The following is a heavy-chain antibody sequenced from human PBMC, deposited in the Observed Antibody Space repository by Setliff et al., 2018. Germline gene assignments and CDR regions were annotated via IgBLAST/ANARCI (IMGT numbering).Heavy chain of an antibody. CDR3: ARSPAFDY. CDR1: GFNLHVYT. CDR2: ISSNSNYI. Sequence: SLRLSCVASGFNLHVYTMEWVRQAPGKGLDWVSSISSNSNYIYTADSLKGRLTVSRDNAKNSLYLQLDSLTADDTAVYYCARSPAFDYWGQGTLVTVSS. J-gene: IGHJ4*02. V-gene: IGHV3-21*04. D-gene: IGHD2-15*01.